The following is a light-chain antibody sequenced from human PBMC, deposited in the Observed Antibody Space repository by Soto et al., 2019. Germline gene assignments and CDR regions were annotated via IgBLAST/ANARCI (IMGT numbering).Light chain of an antibody. CDR1: SSDVGGYNF. Sequence: QSVLTQPASVSGSPGQSITISCSGTSSDVGGYNFVSWYQVHPGKAPRLILYDVSSRPSGVSYRFSGSESANTASLNISRLQAGDEADYYCSSYTTTTSLVVFGGGTQLTVL. J-gene: IGLJ2*01. V-gene: IGLV2-14*03. CDR2: DVS. CDR3: SSYTTTTSLVV.